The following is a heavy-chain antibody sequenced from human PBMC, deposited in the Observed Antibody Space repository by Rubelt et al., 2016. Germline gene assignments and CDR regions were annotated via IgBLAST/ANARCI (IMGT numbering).Heavy chain of an antibody. CDR1: GFTFSEHY. D-gene: IGHD4-23*01. CDR2: IDRDGSDK. V-gene: IGHV3-7*01. Sequence: EVQLVESGGGLVQPGGSLRLSCAASGFTFSEHYMDWVRQAPGKGLEWVANIDRDGSDKYYVDSVKGRFTISRDNARNSLYLQMNSLRGEDTAVYYCARDKGGNSLFDYWGQGALVTVSS. J-gene: IGHJ4*02. CDR3: ARDKGGNSLFDY.